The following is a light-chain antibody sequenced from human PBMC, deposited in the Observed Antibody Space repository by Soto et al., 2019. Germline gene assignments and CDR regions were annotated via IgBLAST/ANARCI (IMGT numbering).Light chain of an antibody. V-gene: IGKV1-17*03. CDR2: SAS. J-gene: IGKJ1*01. Sequence: DIQMTQSPSAMSASVGDRVTITCRASQGVRTYLAWFQQKQGKVPKRLIFSASSLQSGVPSRFSGNGSGTEFNLTISSLQPEDFATYYCLQSYKYPWTFGQGTKVEIK. CDR1: QGVRTY. CDR3: LQSYKYPWT.